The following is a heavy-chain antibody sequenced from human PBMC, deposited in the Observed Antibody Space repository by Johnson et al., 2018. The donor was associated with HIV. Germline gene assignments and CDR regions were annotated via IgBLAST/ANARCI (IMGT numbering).Heavy chain of an antibody. D-gene: IGHD2-8*02. CDR1: GFTFSSYG. CDR3: ARVFAGGLTVDAFDI. CDR2: IRYDGSTK. Sequence: QVQLVESGGGVVQPGRSLRLSCAASGFTFSSYGMHWVRQAPGKGLEWVAFIRYDGSTKYYADSVKGRFTISREKPKNTLYLQMNSLRAEDPAVYYCARVFAGGLTVDAFDIWGQGTMVTVSS. J-gene: IGHJ3*02. V-gene: IGHV3-33*01.